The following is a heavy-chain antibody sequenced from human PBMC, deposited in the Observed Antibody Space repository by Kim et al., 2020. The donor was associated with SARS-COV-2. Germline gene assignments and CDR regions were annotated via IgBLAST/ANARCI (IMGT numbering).Heavy chain of an antibody. D-gene: IGHD3-22*01. Sequence: GGSLRLSCAASGFTFSSYGMHWVRQAPGKGLEWVAVISYDGSNKYYADSVKGRFTISRDNSKNTLYLQMNSLRAEDTAVYYCAKGNSYDSSGYSPYGMDVWGQGTTVTVSS. CDR1: GFTFSSYG. J-gene: IGHJ6*02. CDR2: ISYDGSNK. CDR3: AKGNSYDSSGYSPYGMDV. V-gene: IGHV3-30*18.